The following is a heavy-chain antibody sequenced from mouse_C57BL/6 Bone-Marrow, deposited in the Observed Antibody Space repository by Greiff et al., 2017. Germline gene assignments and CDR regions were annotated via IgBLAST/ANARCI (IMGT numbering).Heavy chain of an antibody. CDR1: GFSLSTFGMG. D-gene: IGHD2-14*01. J-gene: IGHJ2*01. CDR2: IWWAGDK. CDR3: ARDYRNYVGY. V-gene: IGHV8-8*01. Sequence: QVTLKESGPGILQPSQTLSLTCSFSGFSLSTFGMGVGWIRQPSGKGLEWLAHIWWAGDKSYNPALKSRLTISKDTSKNQVFLKIDNVDTADTATYYCARDYRNYVGYWGQGTTLTVSS.